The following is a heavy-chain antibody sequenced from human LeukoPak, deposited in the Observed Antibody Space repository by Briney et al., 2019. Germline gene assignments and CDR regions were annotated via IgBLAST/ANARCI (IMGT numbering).Heavy chain of an antibody. CDR3: ARHTSLAAAGNHDEIDY. J-gene: IGHJ4*02. CDR2: IYYSGST. D-gene: IGHD6-13*01. V-gene: IGHV4-39*07. Sequence: PSETLSLTCTVSGGSISSSSYYWGWIRQPPGTGLEWIGSIYYSGSTYYNPSLKSRVTISVDTSKNQFSLRLSSVTAADTAVYYCARHTSLAAAGNHDEIDYWGQGTLVTVSS. CDR1: GGSISSSSYY.